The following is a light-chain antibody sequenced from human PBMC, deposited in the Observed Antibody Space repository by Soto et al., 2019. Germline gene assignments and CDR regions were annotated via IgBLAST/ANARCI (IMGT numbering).Light chain of an antibody. V-gene: IGKV1-12*01. CDR2: AAS. CDR1: QGIYKW. J-gene: IGKJ4*01. CDR3: QQADSFPLS. Sequence: DIQMTQSPSSVSASIGDRVTISCRASQGIYKWLVWYQQKPGKAPKLLIYAASSLQSGVPSRFSASGYGTDFTLTISSLQPEDFATYYCQQADSFPLSFGGGTKVDIK.